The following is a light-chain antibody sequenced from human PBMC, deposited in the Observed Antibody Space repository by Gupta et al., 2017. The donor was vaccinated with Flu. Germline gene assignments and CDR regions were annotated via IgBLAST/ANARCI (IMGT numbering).Light chain of an antibody. CDR1: SSDVGGYNY. Sequence: QSALTQPPSASGSPGPSVTISCTGTSSDVGGYNYVSWYQQHPGKAPKLMIYKSSKRPSGVPDRFSGSKSGNAASLTVSGLQAEDEADYYCSSYAGSNRVVFGGGTKLTVL. V-gene: IGLV2-8*01. CDR2: KSS. CDR3: SSYAGSNRVV. J-gene: IGLJ2*01.